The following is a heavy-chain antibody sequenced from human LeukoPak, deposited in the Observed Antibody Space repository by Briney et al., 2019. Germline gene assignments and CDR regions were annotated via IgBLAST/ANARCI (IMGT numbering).Heavy chain of an antibody. J-gene: IGHJ4*02. CDR2: IKSNTAGGTT. CDR1: GFTFSDAW. V-gene: IGHV3-15*01. D-gene: IGHD3-10*01. Sequence: NPGGSLRLSCAGSGFTFSDAWMGWARQAPGKGLEWVGHIKSNTAGGTTDYAAPVKGRFTISRDDSENTLFLQMNSLKTEDTAVYYCSTEYYGSANFNFWGQGTLVTVSS. CDR3: STEYYGSANFNF.